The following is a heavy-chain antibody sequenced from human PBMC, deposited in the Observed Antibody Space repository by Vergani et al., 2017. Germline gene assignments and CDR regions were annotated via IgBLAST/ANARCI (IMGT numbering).Heavy chain of an antibody. CDR2: IYSGGST. Sequence: EVQLVESGGGLVQPGGSLRLSCAASGFTVSSNYMSWVRQAPGKGLEWVSVIYSGGSTYYADSVKGRFTISRHNSKNTLYLQMNSLRAEDTAVYYCARAPQQLVPVTATDAFDIWGQGTMVTVSS. V-gene: IGHV3-53*04. CDR1: GFTVSSNY. J-gene: IGHJ3*02. D-gene: IGHD6-13*01. CDR3: ARAPQQLVPVTATDAFDI.